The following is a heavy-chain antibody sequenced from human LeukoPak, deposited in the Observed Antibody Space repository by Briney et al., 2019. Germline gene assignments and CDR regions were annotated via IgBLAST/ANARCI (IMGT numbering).Heavy chain of an antibody. Sequence: SETLSLTCAVSGGSISSGGYSWCWIRQPPGKGLEWIGYIYYSGSTYYNPSLKSRVTISVDTSKNQFSLKLSSVTAADTAVYYCARGPGGYYYYYYMDVWGKGTTVTISS. V-gene: IGHV4-30-4*07. D-gene: IGHD2-15*01. CDR1: GGSISSGGYS. CDR3: ARGPGGYYYYYYMDV. CDR2: IYYSGST. J-gene: IGHJ6*03.